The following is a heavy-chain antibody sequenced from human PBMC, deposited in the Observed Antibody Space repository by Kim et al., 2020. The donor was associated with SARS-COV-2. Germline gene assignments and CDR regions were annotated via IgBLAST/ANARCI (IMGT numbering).Heavy chain of an antibody. CDR3: ARDGSSSDGMDV. CDR2: ISSSSSYI. V-gene: IGHV3-21*01. CDR1: GFTFSSYS. Sequence: GGSLRLSCAASGFTFSSYSMNWVRQAPGKGLEWVSSISSSSSYIYYADSVKGRFTISRDNAKNSLYLQMNSLRAEDTAVYYCARDGSSSDGMDVWGQGTTVTVSS. D-gene: IGHD6-13*01. J-gene: IGHJ6*02.